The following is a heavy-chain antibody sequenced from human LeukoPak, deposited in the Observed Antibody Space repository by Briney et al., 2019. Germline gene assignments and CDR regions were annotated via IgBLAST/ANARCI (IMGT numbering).Heavy chain of an antibody. Sequence: SETLSLTCTVSGGSISTSYYWGCIRQPPGKGLEWIGSIYYSGTTYYNPSLKSRVTISVDTSKNQFSLKLSSVTAADTAVYYCARSSNGVSRFDYWGQGTLVTVYS. V-gene: IGHV4-39*01. CDR2: IYYSGTT. D-gene: IGHD2-8*01. CDR1: GGSISTSYY. J-gene: IGHJ4*02. CDR3: ARSSNGVSRFDY.